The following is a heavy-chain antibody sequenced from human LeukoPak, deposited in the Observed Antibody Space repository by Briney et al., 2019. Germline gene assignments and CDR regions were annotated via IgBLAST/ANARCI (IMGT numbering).Heavy chain of an antibody. V-gene: IGHV3-30*18. CDR3: AKELTTEGTPGVDS. CDR1: GFTFSSFG. Sequence: GGSLRLSCAASGFTFSSFGMHWVRQAPGKGLEWVAVISYDGSNKYFADSVKGRFTISRDNSKKTLYLQVNSLRAEDTAVYFCAKELTTEGTPGVDSWGQGTLVTVSS. D-gene: IGHD4-23*01. J-gene: IGHJ4*02. CDR2: ISYDGSNK.